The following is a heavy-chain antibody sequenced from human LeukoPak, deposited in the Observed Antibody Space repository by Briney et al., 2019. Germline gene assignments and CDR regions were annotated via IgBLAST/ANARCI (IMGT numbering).Heavy chain of an antibody. D-gene: IGHD6-13*01. Sequence: GGSLRLSCAASGFTFSNVWMSCVRQAPGGGLEWVGRIKSKTDGGTTDYAAPVKGRFTISIDDSKNTLFLKMNGLKIEDTAVYYCTTVSREDSSSDYWGQGTLVTVSS. CDR2: IKSKTDGGTT. CDR3: TTVSREDSSSDY. V-gene: IGHV3-15*01. CDR1: GFTFSNVW. J-gene: IGHJ4*02.